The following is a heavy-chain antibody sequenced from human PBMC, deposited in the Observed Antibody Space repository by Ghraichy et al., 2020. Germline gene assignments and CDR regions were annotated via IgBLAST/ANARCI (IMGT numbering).Heavy chain of an antibody. V-gene: IGHV3-66*01. CDR2: IYSGGSA. D-gene: IGHD1-26*01. J-gene: IGHJ3*02. Sequence: GSLRLSCAASGFTVSSNYMSWVRQAPGKGLEWVSVIYSGGSAYYADSVKGRFTISRDNSKNTLYLQMNSLRAEDTAVYYCARVSSDSEGAFDIWGQGTMVTVSS. CDR3: ARVSSDSEGAFDI. CDR1: GFTVSSNY.